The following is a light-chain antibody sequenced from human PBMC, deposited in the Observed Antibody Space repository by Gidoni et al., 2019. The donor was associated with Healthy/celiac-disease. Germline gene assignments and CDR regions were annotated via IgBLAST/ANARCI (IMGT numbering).Light chain of an antibody. CDR1: KLGDKY. CDR2: QDS. CDR3: QAWDSSVV. Sequence: SYELTQPPSVSVSPGHTASITCSGDKLGDKYACWYQQKPGQSPVLVIYQDSKRPSGIPERFSGSNSGNTATLTISGTQAMDEADYYCQAWDSSVVFGGGTRLTVL. J-gene: IGLJ2*01. V-gene: IGLV3-1*01.